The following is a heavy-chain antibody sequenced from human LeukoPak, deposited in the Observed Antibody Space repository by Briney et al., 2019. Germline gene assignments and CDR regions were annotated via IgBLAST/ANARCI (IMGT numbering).Heavy chain of an antibody. D-gene: IGHD3-10*01. CDR2: INHSGST. J-gene: IGHJ4*02. Sequence: PSETLSLTCAVYGGSFSGYYWSWIRQPPGKGLEWIGEINHSGSTNYNPSLKSRVTISVDTSKNQFSLKLSSVTAADTAVYYCARAYGSGSYSFRLLHYLDYWGQGTLVTVSS. CDR3: ARAYGSGSYSFRLLHYLDY. CDR1: GGSFSGYY. V-gene: IGHV4-34*01.